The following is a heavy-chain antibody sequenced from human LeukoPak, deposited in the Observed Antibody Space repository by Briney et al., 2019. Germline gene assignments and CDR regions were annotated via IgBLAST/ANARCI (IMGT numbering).Heavy chain of an antibody. D-gene: IGHD6-19*01. CDR1: GFTVSSYY. Sequence: GGSLRLSCAASGFTVSSYYMSWVRQAPGKGLEWVSIIYRGGSTHYADSVKGRFTISRDNSKNTVYLQMNSLRAEDTAVYYCARKYSSGLLDYWGQGTLVTVSS. CDR2: IYRGGST. V-gene: IGHV3-53*01. CDR3: ARKYSSGLLDY. J-gene: IGHJ4*02.